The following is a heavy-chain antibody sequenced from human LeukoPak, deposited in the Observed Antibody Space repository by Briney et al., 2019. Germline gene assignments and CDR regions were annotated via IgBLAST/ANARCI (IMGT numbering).Heavy chain of an antibody. V-gene: IGHV3-7*01. Sequence: GGSLRLSCAASGFTFSSYAMSWVRQAPGKGLEWVANIKQEGSEKYYVDSVKGRFTISRDNAKNSLYLQINSLRAEDTAVFYCARVSPYDSSAYYPPFFDYWGQGTLVTVSS. CDR3: ARVSPYDSSAYYPPFFDY. J-gene: IGHJ4*02. CDR2: IKQEGSEK. CDR1: GFTFSSYA. D-gene: IGHD3-22*01.